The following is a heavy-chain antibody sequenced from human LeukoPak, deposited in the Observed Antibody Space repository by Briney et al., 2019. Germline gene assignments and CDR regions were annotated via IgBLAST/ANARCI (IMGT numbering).Heavy chain of an antibody. CDR3: ARVYDFWSGYYSNWFDP. J-gene: IGHJ5*02. V-gene: IGHV7-4-1*02. D-gene: IGHD3-3*01. CDR2: INTNTGNP. Sequence: ASVKVSCKDSGYTFTSYAMNWVRQAPGQGLEWMGWINTNTGNPTYAQGFTGRFVFSLDTSVSTAYLQISSLKAEDTAVYYCARVYDFWSGYYSNWFDPWGQGTLVTVSS. CDR1: GYTFTSYA.